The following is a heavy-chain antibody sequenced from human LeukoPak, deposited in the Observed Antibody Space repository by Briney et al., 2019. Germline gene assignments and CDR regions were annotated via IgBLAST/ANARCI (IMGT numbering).Heavy chain of an antibody. CDR2: INAGNGNT. V-gene: IGHV1-3*03. D-gene: IGHD3-10*01. J-gene: IGHJ6*03. CDR1: GYTFTSYA. Sequence: ASVKVSCKASGYTFTSYAMHWVRQAPGQRLEWMGWINAGNGNTKYSQEFQGRVTITRDTSASTAYMELSSLRSEDMAVYYCARDRVIWGRGVIIHMDVWGKGTTVTISS. CDR3: ARDRVIWGRGVIIHMDV.